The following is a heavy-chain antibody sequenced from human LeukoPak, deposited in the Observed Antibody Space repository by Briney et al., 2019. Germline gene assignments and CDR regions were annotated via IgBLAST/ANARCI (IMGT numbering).Heavy chain of an antibody. D-gene: IGHD3/OR15-3a*01. CDR2: IYYTGST. Sequence: SGTLSLTCAVYGGSFSGYYWSWIRQPPGKGLEWIGSIYYTGSTYKNPSLKSRVTISVDTSKNQFSLKLSSVTAADTAVYYCARHGLVTPQRYYYYGMDVWGQGTTVTVSS. V-gene: IGHV4-34*01. CDR3: ARHGLVTPQRYYYYGMDV. CDR1: GGSFSGYY. J-gene: IGHJ6*02.